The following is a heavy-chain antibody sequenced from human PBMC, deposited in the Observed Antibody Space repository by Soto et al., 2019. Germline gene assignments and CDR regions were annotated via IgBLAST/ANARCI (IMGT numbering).Heavy chain of an antibody. CDR2: IYYSGST. Sequence: SETLSLTCTVSGGSISSSSYYWGWIRQPPGKGLEWIGSIYYSGSTYYNPSLKSRVTISVDTSKNQFSLKLSSVTAADTAVYYCARQLYDYIWGSYRYKGAFDIWGQGTMVTVSS. CDR1: GGSISSSSYY. CDR3: ARQLYDYIWGSYRYKGAFDI. V-gene: IGHV4-39*01. D-gene: IGHD3-16*02. J-gene: IGHJ3*02.